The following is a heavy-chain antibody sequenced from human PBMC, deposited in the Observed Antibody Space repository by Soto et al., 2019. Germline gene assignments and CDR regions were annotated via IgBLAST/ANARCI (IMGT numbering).Heavy chain of an antibody. D-gene: IGHD3-22*01. CDR3: ARLGGYVSVGYYGLWDS. Sequence: QLQLQESGPGLVKPSETLSLTCRVSDGSMNSDSSYWGWIRQPPGKGLEWIGVINHSGSTYHNLSLKGRVTMSVDASSNQFSLKLTSVTAADTAGYYCARLGGYVSVGYYGLWDSWGQGTLVTVSS. J-gene: IGHJ4*02. V-gene: IGHV4-39*01. CDR2: INHSGST. CDR1: DGSMNSDSSY.